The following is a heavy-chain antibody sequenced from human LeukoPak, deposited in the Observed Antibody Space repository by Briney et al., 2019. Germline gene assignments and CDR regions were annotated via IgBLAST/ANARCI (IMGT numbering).Heavy chain of an antibody. CDR3: ARHAGLDCSSTSCYGYLVFDY. Sequence: WVRQPPGKGLEWIGRIYYSGSTYYNPSLKSRVTISVDTSKNQFSLKLSSVTAADTAVYYCARHAGLDCSSTSCYGYLVFDYWGQGTLVTVSS. D-gene: IGHD2-2*01. J-gene: IGHJ4*02. CDR2: IYYSGST. V-gene: IGHV4-39*01.